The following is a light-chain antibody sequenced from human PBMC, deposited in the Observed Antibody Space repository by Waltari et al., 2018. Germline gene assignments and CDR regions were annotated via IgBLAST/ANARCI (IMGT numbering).Light chain of an antibody. V-gene: IGLV1-44*01. CDR2: SSN. J-gene: IGLJ2*01. CDR3: AAWDDSLNGPV. Sequence: QSVLTQPPSASGTPGQRLTIPSSGSSTKRGSNTVNWYQQLPGTAPKLLIYSSNQRPSGVPVRFSGSKSGTSASLAISGLQSEDEADYYCAAWDDSLNGPVFGGGTKLTVL. CDR1: STKRGSNT.